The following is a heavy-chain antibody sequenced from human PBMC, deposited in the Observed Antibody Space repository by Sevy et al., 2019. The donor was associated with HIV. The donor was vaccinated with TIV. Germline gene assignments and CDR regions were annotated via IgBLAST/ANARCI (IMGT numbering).Heavy chain of an antibody. J-gene: IGHJ5*02. D-gene: IGHD6-19*01. Sequence: GGSLRLSCAASGFIFNSYSMNWVRQAPGKGLEWVSFISSNSDHIYYADSVRDRFTISRDNAKNSLFQQMNSLRAEDTAVYYCAREHSPSFGLVLRGWFDPWGQGTPVTVSS. CDR3: AREHSPSFGLVLRGWFDP. CDR2: ISSNSDHI. CDR1: GFIFNSYS. V-gene: IGHV3-21*01.